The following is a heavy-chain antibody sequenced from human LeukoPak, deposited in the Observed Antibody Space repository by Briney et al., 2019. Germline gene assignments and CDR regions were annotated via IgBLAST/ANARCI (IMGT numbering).Heavy chain of an antibody. D-gene: IGHD3-9*01. Sequence: ASVKVSCKSSGYTFNGYYMHWVRQAPGQRLEWMGWINPNNGGTKYAQNFQGRVTMTRDTSISTAYMELSRLRSDDTAVYYCARALDFDWLLPFDYWGQGTLVTVSS. CDR1: GYTFNGYY. V-gene: IGHV1-2*02. J-gene: IGHJ4*02. CDR3: ARALDFDWLLPFDY. CDR2: INPNNGGT.